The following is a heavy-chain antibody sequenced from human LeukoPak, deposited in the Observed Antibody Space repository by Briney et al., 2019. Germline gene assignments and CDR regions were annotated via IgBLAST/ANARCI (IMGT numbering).Heavy chain of an antibody. D-gene: IGHD4-17*01. CDR1: GLTVSSKY. CDR2: IYNNGNT. V-gene: IGHV3-53*01. CDR3: ARVGGDQVGY. Sequence: GGSLRLSCAASGLTVSSKYMSWVRQTPGKGLEWVSVIYNNGNTHYADSVKGRFTTSRDNSKNTLYLQMNSLRAEDTAVYYCARVGGDQVGYWGQGTLVAVSS. J-gene: IGHJ4*02.